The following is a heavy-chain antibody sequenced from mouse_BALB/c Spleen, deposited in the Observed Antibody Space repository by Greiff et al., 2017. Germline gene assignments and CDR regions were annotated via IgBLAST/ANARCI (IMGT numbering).Heavy chain of an antibody. Sequence: EVKLVESGGGLVQPGGSLRLSCATSGFTFTDYYMSWVRQPPGKALEWLGFIRNKANGYTTEYSASVKGRFTISRDNSQSILYLQMNTLRAEDSATYYCARDLYYDYGEFAYWGQGTLVTVSA. D-gene: IGHD2-4*01. V-gene: IGHV7-3*02. CDR1: GFTFTDYY. CDR2: IRNKANGYTT. J-gene: IGHJ3*01. CDR3: ARDLYYDYGEFAY.